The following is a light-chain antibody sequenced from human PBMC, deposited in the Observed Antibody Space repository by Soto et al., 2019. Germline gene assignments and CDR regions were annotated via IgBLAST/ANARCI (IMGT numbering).Light chain of an antibody. Sequence: IQVTQSPASVSAYVGDRVTITCRASHGVYTWLAWYQQKPGEAPKLLINDASSLDSGVPSRFSGSGSGTKFTLTISDLQPDDSATYFSQQYHIVPPTFGVGTKVEI. CDR1: HGVYTW. CDR3: QQYHIVPPT. V-gene: IGKV1-12*01. CDR2: DAS. J-gene: IGKJ4*01.